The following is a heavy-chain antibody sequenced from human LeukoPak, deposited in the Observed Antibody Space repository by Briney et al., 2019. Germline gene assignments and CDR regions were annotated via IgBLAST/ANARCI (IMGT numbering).Heavy chain of an antibody. V-gene: IGHV1-8*01. D-gene: IGHD2-8*01. Sequence: ASVKVSCKASGYTFTSYDINWVRQATGQGLEWMGWMNPNSGNTGYAQKFQGRVTMTRNTSISTAYMELSRLRSDDTAVYYCARGYCSNGVCYVRPFDPWGQGTLVTVSS. CDR2: MNPNSGNT. CDR1: GYTFTSYD. CDR3: ARGYCSNGVCYVRPFDP. J-gene: IGHJ5*02.